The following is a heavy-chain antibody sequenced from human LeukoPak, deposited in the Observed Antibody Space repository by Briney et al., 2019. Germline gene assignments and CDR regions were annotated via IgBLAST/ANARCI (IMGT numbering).Heavy chain of an antibody. CDR3: AGGGGGRAAAVGY. CDR1: GFTFSSYA. Sequence: PGGSLRLSCAASGFTFSSYAMHWVRQAPGKGLEWVAVISYDGSNKYYADSVKGRFTISRDNSKNTLYLQMNGLRAEDTAVYYCAGGGGGRAAAVGYWGQGTLVTVSS. CDR2: ISYDGSNK. J-gene: IGHJ4*02. V-gene: IGHV3-30*04. D-gene: IGHD6-13*01.